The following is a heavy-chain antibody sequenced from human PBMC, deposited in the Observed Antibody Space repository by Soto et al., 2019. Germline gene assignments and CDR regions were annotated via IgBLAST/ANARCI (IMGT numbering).Heavy chain of an antibody. Sequence: SETLSLTCTVSGGSISSGGYYWSWIRQHPGKGLEWIGYIYYSGSTYYNPSLKSRVTISVDTSKNQFSLKLSSVTAADTAVYYCARDRNPGYYDSSGYHWYFDLWGRGTLVTVSS. CDR3: ARDRNPGYYDSSGYHWYFDL. V-gene: IGHV4-31*03. J-gene: IGHJ2*01. CDR2: IYYSGST. D-gene: IGHD3-22*01. CDR1: GGSISSGGYY.